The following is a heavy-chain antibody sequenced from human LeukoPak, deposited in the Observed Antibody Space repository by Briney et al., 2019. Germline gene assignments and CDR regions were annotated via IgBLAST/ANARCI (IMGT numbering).Heavy chain of an antibody. CDR1: GGSISGYC. V-gene: IGHV4-59*01. J-gene: IGHJ4*02. Sequence: SETLSLTCTVSGGSISGYCWTWIRQPPGEALEYIGCIYYTGTTNYNPSLNSRVTISVDASKNQFALKLSSVTAADTAVYYCARVVGGVGLDYWGQGTLVTVSS. CDR3: ARVVGGVGLDY. D-gene: IGHD3-16*01. CDR2: IYYTGTT.